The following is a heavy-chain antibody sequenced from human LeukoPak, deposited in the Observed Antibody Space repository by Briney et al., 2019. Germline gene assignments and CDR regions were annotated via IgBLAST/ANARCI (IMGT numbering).Heavy chain of an antibody. CDR2: IYYSGTT. CDR1: GGSLSSYY. V-gene: IGHV4-59*01. CDR3: ARAPLRYFDWSPDWFDP. Sequence: PSETLSLTCTVSGGSLSSYYWSWIRQPPGKGLEWIWHIYYSGTTNYNPSLKTRVTISVDTSKNQFSLKLTSVTPADAAVYYCARAPLRYFDWSPDWFDPWGQGTLVTVSS. D-gene: IGHD3-9*01. J-gene: IGHJ5*02.